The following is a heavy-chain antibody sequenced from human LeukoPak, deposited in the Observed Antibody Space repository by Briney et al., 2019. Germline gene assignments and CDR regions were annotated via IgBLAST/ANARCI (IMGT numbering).Heavy chain of an antibody. Sequence: GGSLRLSCAASGFTFSSYAMSWVRQAPGKGLEWVSAISGSGGSTYYADSVKGRFTISRDNSKNTLYLQMNNLRAEDTAVYYCAKDPGGIAAAGTDIDYWGQGTLVTVSS. V-gene: IGHV3-23*01. J-gene: IGHJ4*02. D-gene: IGHD6-13*01. CDR2: ISGSGGST. CDR1: GFTFSSYA. CDR3: AKDPGGIAAAGTDIDY.